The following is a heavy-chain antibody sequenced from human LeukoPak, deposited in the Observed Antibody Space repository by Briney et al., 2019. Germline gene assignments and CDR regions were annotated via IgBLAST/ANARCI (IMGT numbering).Heavy chain of an antibody. CDR3: ARHVIIHWFDP. V-gene: IGHV4-39*01. CDR2: ISYSGSP. Sequence: SETLSLTCTVSGGSISSSSYYWGWLRQPPGKGLEWIGSISYSGSPYYNPSLKSRVTISVDTSKNQFSLKLSSVTAADTAVYYCARHVIIHWFDPWGQGTLVTVSS. D-gene: IGHD3-3*01. J-gene: IGHJ5*02. CDR1: GGSISSSSYY.